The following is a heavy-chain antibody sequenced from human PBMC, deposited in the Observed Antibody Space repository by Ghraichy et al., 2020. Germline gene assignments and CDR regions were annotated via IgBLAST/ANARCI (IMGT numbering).Heavy chain of an antibody. V-gene: IGHV1-18*04. CDR3: SREVYSTSPRAVSHYHGRDV. D-gene: IGHD6-6*01. CDR2: ISVYNGNS. CDR1: GYTFTNYG. J-gene: IGHJ6*02. Sequence: ASVKVSCKASGYTFTNYGIIWVRLAPGQGLEWIGWISVYNGNSKYPQRAHDRVMLTTDRSTNTAYIVLRSMRSDDTAVYYCSREVYSTSPRAVSHYHGRDVWVQGTTVTVSS.